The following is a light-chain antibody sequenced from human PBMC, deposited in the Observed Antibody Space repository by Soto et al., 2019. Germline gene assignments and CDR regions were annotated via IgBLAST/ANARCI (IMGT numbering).Light chain of an antibody. CDR1: QSVSNK. J-gene: IGKJ2*01. V-gene: IGKV3-15*01. CDR2: GAS. Sequence: EIVMTQSPATLSVSPGERVTLSCRASQSVSNKLAWYQHKPGQAPRLLIYGASSRATGIPARFSGSGAETEFSLTISSLQSEDFAVYYCQQYNDWPPEYTFGQGTKVEIK. CDR3: QQYNDWPPEYT.